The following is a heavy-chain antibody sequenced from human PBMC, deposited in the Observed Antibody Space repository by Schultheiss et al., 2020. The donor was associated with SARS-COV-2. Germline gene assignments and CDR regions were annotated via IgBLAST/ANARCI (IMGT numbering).Heavy chain of an antibody. CDR2: IYYSGST. J-gene: IGHJ6*02. D-gene: IGHD2-2*01. V-gene: IGHV4-59*12. CDR1: GGSISSYY. CDR3: ARGPPYLYYYYYGMDV. Sequence: SETLSLTCTVSGGSISSYYWSWIRQPPGKGLEWIGYIYYSGSTYYNPSLKSRVTISVDTSKNQFSLKLSSVTAADTAVYYCARGPPYLYYYYYGMDVWGQGTTVTVSS.